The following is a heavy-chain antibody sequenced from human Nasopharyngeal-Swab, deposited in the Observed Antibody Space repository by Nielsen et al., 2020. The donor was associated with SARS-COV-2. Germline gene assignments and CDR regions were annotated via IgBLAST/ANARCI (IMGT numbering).Heavy chain of an antibody. CDR1: GGSISSDIHY. V-gene: IGHV4-39*07. D-gene: IGHD4/OR15-4a*01. CDR2: IHSSGTT. CDR3: AANGYYSIDY. J-gene: IGHJ4*02. Sequence: SETLSLTCTVSGGSISSDIHYWGWIRQAPGKGLQWIGNIHSSGTTYYNPSLKSRATISVDTANNQFSLQLSSVTAADTAVYYCAANGYYSIDYWGQGTLVTVSS.